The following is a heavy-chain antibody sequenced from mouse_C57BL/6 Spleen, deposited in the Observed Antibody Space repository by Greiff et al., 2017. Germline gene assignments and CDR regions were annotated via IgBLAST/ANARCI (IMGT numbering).Heavy chain of an antibody. CDR1: GYAFSSYW. CDR2: IYPGDGDT. CDR3: AREGSYYGNFFDY. Sequence: QVQLQQSGAELVKPGASVKISCKASGYAFSSYWMNWVKQRPGKGLEWIGQIYPGDGDTNYNGKFKGKATLTADKSSSTAYMQLSSLTSEDSAVYFCAREGSYYGNFFDYWGQGTTLTVSS. V-gene: IGHV1-80*01. D-gene: IGHD2-10*01. J-gene: IGHJ2*01.